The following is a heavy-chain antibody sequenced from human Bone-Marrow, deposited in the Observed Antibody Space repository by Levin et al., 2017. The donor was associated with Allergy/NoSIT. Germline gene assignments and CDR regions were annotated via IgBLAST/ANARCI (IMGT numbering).Heavy chain of an antibody. V-gene: IGHV3-9*01. J-gene: IGHJ4*02. CDR3: AKGPGIAAAKRYLDY. Sequence: QPGGSLRLSCAASGFTFGDSAMHWVRQAPGKGLEWVSGLSWNSGSIGYADSVKGRFTISRDNAKNSLYLQMNSLKPEDTALYYCAKGPGIAAAKRYLDYWGQGTLVTVSS. CDR2: LSWNSGSI. D-gene: IGHD6-13*01. CDR1: GFTFGDSA.